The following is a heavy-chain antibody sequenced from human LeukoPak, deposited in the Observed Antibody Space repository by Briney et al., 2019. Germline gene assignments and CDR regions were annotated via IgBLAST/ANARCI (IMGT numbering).Heavy chain of an antibody. CDR2: IKSITDGGTT. V-gene: IGHV3-15*01. CDR3: TTEFWNYKSRYFDY. CDR1: GFTFSNAW. D-gene: IGHD1-7*01. Sequence: GGSLRLSCAASGFTFSNAWMSWVRQAPGKGLEWVGRIKSITDGGTTDYAAPVKGRFTISRDDSKNTLYLQMNSLKTEDTAVYYCTTEFWNYKSRYFDYWGQGTLVTVSS. J-gene: IGHJ4*02.